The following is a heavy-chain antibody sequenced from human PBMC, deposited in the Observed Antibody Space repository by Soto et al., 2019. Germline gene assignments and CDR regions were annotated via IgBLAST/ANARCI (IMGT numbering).Heavy chain of an antibody. V-gene: IGHV4-61*02. D-gene: IGHD2-2*01. CDR2: MHTSGST. CDR1: GGSIDNSHSY. Sequence: LSLTCDVSGGSIDNSHSYWSWIRQSAGMGLEWIGRMHTSGSTNYNPSLKGRVTFSVDMSKNQISLKLTSVTAADTALYYCVRASMPKAHFDSWGQGTLVTVSS. J-gene: IGHJ4*02. CDR3: VRASMPKAHFDS.